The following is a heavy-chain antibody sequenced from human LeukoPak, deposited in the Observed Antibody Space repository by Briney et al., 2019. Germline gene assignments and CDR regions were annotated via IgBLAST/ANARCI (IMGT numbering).Heavy chain of an antibody. CDR1: GFTFSDYY. D-gene: IGHD2-2*01. CDR3: AREFGTSRSFDI. Sequence: PGGSLRLSCAGSGFTFSDYYMAWIRQTPGKGLQRVSYLSRGSDGKGYADSVKGRFTVSRDNDKNSMYLVMNSLTAEDTAVYYCAREFGTSRSFDIWGQGTMVTVSS. CDR2: LSRGSDGK. V-gene: IGHV3-11*05. J-gene: IGHJ3*02.